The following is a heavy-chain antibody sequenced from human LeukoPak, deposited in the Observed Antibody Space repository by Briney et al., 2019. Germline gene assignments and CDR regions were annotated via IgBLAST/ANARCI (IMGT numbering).Heavy chain of an antibody. J-gene: IGHJ4*02. CDR3: VKDRGAFGELLWVDY. V-gene: IGHV3-9*03. Sequence: QAGGSLRLSCAASGFTFDECAMHWVRHAPGKAVEWVSGISWNSDGTAYADSVKGRFTISRDNAKNSLYLQMNSLRPEDMALYYCVKDRGAFGELLWVDYWGQGTLVTVSS. CDR2: ISWNSDGT. D-gene: IGHD3-10*01. CDR1: GFTFDECA.